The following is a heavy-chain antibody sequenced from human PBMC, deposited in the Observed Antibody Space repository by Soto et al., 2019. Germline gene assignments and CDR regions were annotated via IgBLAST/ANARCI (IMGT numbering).Heavy chain of an antibody. J-gene: IGHJ4*02. V-gene: IGHV3-33*01. D-gene: IGHD6-19*01. CDR1: GFTFSSYG. CDR3: STDGYSSGWYDLDY. CDR2: ISYDGSNK. Sequence: QVQLVDSGGGVVQPGRSLRLSCAASGFTFSSYGMHWVRQAPGKGLEWVAVISYDGSNKYYADSVKGRFTISRDNSKNTLYVQMISMIAADTAVYYCSTDGYSSGWYDLDYWGQGTLVTVSS.